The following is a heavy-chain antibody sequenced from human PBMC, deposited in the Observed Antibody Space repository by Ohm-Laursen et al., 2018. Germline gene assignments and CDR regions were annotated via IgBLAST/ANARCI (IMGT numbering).Heavy chain of an antibody. J-gene: IGHJ4*02. V-gene: IGHV3-72*01. Sequence: SLRLSCAASGFTLSDHYIDWVRQAPGKGFEWVGRSRNKANSYRTEYAASVKGRFSISRDGSKSALYLQMSNLKTEDTAIYYCVRTGVAGNHIDFDYWGQGTLVTVSS. CDR2: SRNKANSYRT. CDR3: VRTGVAGNHIDFDY. D-gene: IGHD3-3*01. CDR1: GFTLSDHY.